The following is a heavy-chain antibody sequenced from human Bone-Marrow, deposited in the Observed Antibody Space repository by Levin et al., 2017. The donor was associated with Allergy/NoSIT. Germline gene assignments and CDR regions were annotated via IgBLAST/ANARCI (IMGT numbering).Heavy chain of an antibody. J-gene: IGHJ3*02. D-gene: IGHD3-22*01. CDR1: GFTFTNFA. V-gene: IGHV1-3*01. CDR2: INAGNGNT. Sequence: ASVKVSCKASGFTFTNFAMHWVRLAPGQGLEWMGWINAGNGNTKYSQKFQGRVTITTDTSANTAFMELSSLRSEDTAVYYCARVMYYYDSTGYFRAFDIWGQGTMVTVSS. CDR3: ARVMYYYDSTGYFRAFDI.